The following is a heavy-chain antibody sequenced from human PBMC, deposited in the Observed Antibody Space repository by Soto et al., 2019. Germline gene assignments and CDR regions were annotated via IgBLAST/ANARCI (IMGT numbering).Heavy chain of an antibody. V-gene: IGHV1-18*01. J-gene: IGHJ6*02. CDR3: ARGHPWSLDLLPKGKDYYYYYGMDV. CDR2: ISAYNGNT. D-gene: IGHD2-15*01. CDR1: GYTFTSYG. Sequence: GASVKVSCKASGYTFTSYGISWVRQAPGQGLEWMGWISAYNGNTNYAQRLQGTVTMTTDTSTSTAYMELSSLRSDDTAVYYCARGHPWSLDLLPKGKDYYYYYGMDVWGQGTTVTVSS.